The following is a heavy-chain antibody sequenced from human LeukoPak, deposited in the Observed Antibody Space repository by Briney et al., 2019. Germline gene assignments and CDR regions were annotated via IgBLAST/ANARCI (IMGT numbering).Heavy chain of an antibody. Sequence: PGGSLRLSCAASGFTFSSYAMSWVRQAPGKGLEWVSAISGSGGSTYYADSVKGRFTISRDNSKNTLYLQMNSLRAEDTAVYYCARLTRPEQWLARGSAFDIWGQGTMVTVSS. CDR2: ISGSGGST. CDR3: ARLTRPEQWLARGSAFDI. CDR1: GFTFSSYA. J-gene: IGHJ3*02. D-gene: IGHD6-19*01. V-gene: IGHV3-23*01.